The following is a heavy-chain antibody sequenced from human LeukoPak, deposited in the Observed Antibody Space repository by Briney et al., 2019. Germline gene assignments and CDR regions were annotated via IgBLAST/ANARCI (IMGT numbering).Heavy chain of an antibody. CDR1: GGSFSGYY. D-gene: IGHD2-15*01. J-gene: IGHJ4*02. CDR3: ARGREDIVAVVAATLHY. Sequence: SETLSLTCAVYGGSFSGYYWSWIRQPPGKGLEWIGEINHSGSTNYNPSLKSRVTISVDTSKNQLSLKLSSVTAADTAVYYCARGREDIVAVVAATLHYWGQGTLVTVST. CDR2: INHSGST. V-gene: IGHV4-34*01.